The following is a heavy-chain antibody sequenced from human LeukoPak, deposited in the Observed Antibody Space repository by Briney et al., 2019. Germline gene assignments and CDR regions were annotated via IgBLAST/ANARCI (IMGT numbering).Heavy chain of an antibody. D-gene: IGHD1-1*01. CDR1: GGSVSSGSYY. Sequence: SETLSLTCTVSGGSVSSGSYYWSWIRQPPGKGLEWIGYIYYSGSTNYNPSLKSRVTISVDTSKNQFSLELSSVTAADTAVYYCAVWNPPYFDYWGQGTLVTVSS. J-gene: IGHJ4*02. CDR2: IYYSGST. V-gene: IGHV4-61*01. CDR3: AVWNPPYFDY.